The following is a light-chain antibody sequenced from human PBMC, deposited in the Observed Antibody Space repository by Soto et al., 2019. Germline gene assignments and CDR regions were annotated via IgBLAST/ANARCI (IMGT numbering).Light chain of an antibody. V-gene: IGKV1-17*03. J-gene: IGKJ4*01. CDR3: LQHNSYPLT. CDR1: QGISND. CDR2: SAS. Sequence: IQMTQSPSAMSASVGDRVTIICRASQGISNDLAWFQQKPGGVPKRLIYSASTLQSGVPSRFSGSASGTEFTLTITSLQPEDFATYYCLQHNSYPLTFGGGTKVQI.